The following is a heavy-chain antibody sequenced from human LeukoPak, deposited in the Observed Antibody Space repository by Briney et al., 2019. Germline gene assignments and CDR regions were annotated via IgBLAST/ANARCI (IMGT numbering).Heavy chain of an antibody. V-gene: IGHV1-69*06. J-gene: IGHJ5*02. Sequence: ASVKVSFKASGGTFSSYAISWVRQAPGQGLEWMGGIIPIFGTANYAQKFQGRVTITADKSTSTAYMELSSLRSEDTAVYYCARGGVHSYSSSWYFWFDPWGQGTLVTVSS. CDR2: IIPIFGTA. CDR1: GGTFSSYA. D-gene: IGHD6-13*01. CDR3: ARGGVHSYSSSWYFWFDP.